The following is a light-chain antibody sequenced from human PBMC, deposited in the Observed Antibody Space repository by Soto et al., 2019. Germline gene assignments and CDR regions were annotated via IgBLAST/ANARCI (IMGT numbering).Light chain of an antibody. V-gene: IGKV3-20*01. J-gene: IGKJ5*01. CDR1: QSVRSSS. Sequence: IVLTQSPGTLSLSPVERATLSCMASQSVRSSSAWYHHKPGEAPRLLISDASIRAAGVPDRFSGSGSGTEFTLTISRLEPEDFALYYCQQYVVGSTLTFGRGTRLEIK. CDR2: DAS. CDR3: QQYVVGSTLT.